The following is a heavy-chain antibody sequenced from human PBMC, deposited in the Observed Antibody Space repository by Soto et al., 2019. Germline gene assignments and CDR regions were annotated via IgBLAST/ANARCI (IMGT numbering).Heavy chain of an antibody. CDR3: AMAFCGGDCYEGGTGLTYYGLDV. J-gene: IGHJ6*02. CDR2: IYPGDSAT. CDR1: GYTFTSYW. Sequence: GESLKISCKGSGYTFTSYWIAWVRQMPGKGLEWMGIIYPGDSATRYSPTFQGQVTISADKSIATAYLQWSGLKASDTAMYYCAMAFCGGDCYEGGTGLTYYGLDVWGQGTTVTVSS. V-gene: IGHV5-51*01. D-gene: IGHD2-21*02.